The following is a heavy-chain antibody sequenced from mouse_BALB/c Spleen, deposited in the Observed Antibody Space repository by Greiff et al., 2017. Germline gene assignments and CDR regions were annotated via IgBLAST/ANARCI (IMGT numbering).Heavy chain of an antibody. CDR3: ARLTGAMDY. Sequence: EVMLVESGGDLVKPGGSLKLSCAASGFTFSSYGMSWVRQTPDKRLEWVATISSGGNYTYYPDSVKGRFTISRDNAKNTLYLQMSSLKSEDTAMYYCARLTGAMDYWGQGTSVTVSS. V-gene: IGHV5-6*02. CDR2: ISSGGNYT. D-gene: IGHD4-1*01. J-gene: IGHJ4*01. CDR1: GFTFSSYG.